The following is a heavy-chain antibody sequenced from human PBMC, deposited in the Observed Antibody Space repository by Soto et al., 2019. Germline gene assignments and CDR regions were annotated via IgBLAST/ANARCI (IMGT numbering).Heavy chain of an antibody. D-gene: IGHD1-1*01. J-gene: IGHJ4*02. V-gene: IGHV1-8*01. CDR1: GYTFTSYA. Sequence: QVQLVQSGAEVKKPGASVKVSCKASGYTFTSYALNWVRQATGQGLEWMGWMNPNSGNTVYAQKSQGRVTLTRNTSISTAYMELSSLGAEDTALYYCASEHGNDALDYWGQGTLVTVSP. CDR3: ASEHGNDALDY. CDR2: MNPNSGNT.